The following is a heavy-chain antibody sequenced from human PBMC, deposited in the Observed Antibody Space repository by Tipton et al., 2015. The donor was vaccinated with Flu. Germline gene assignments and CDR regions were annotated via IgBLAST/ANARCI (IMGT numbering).Heavy chain of an antibody. CDR1: GGSISTYY. J-gene: IGHJ4*02. Sequence: TLSLTCTVSGGSISTYYWNWIRQPPGKGLEWIGYIYYTGSTNYNPSLKSRVTISLDTSKNQFSLKLSSVTAADTAVYYCARGGTRTSMSHWGQGALVTVSS. CDR2: IYYTGST. V-gene: IGHV4-59*01. CDR3: ARGGTRTSMSH. D-gene: IGHD3-16*01.